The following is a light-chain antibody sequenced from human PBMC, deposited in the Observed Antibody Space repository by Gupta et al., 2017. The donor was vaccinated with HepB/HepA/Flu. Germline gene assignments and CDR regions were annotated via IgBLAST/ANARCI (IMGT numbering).Light chain of an antibody. V-gene: IGLV3-21*03. CDR2: DDS. J-gene: IGLJ3*02. Sequence: SYVLTQPPPGSVAPGKTARITCGGNNIGSKNVNWYQQKPGQAPGLVVHDDSDRPSGIPERFSGSNSGNTPTLTISRVEAGDEADYYCQVWDGSNDLPDWVFGGGTKLTVL. CDR3: QVWDGSNDLPDWV. CDR1: NIGSKN.